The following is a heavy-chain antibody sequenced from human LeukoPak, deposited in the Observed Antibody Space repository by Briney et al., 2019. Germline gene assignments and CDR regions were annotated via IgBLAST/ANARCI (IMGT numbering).Heavy chain of an antibody. CDR1: GFTFDDYA. D-gene: IGHD2-15*01. CDR2: INWNSGSK. Sequence: GGSLRLSCAASGFTFDDYAMHWVRQAPGKGLEWVSGINWNSGSKHYADSVKGRFTISRDTSKNALYLQMNSLRVEDTAVYYCTKASAARCIGVFCYPFDHWGQGTLVTVSS. CDR3: TKASAARCIGVFCYPFDH. V-gene: IGHV3-9*01. J-gene: IGHJ4*02.